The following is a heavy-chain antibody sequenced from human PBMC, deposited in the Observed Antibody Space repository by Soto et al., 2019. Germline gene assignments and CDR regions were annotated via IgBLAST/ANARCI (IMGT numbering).Heavy chain of an antibody. J-gene: IGHJ4*02. Sequence: PGESLKISCKGSGYSFTSYWIGWVRQMPGKGLEWMGIIYPGDSDTRYSPSFQGQVTISADKSISTAYLQWSSLKASDTAMYYCATLGKDRDGYNPPFDYWGQGTLVTVSS. V-gene: IGHV5-51*01. CDR3: ATLGKDRDGYNPPFDY. D-gene: IGHD5-12*01. CDR2: IYPGDSDT. CDR1: GYSFTSYW.